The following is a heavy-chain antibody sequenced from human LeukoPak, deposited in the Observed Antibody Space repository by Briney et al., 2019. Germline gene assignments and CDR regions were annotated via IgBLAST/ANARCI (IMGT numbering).Heavy chain of an antibody. CDR2: IYSDGST. CDR3: GRGGGIAMVRGYFDY. V-gene: IGHV3-53*01. CDR1: GVNVSSNY. Sequence: PGGSLGLSCAASGVNVSSNYMSWVRQTPGKGLECVSIIYSDGSTFYADSVKGRFTMSRDNSKNTLYLQINSLRAEDTAVYYCGRGGGIAMVRGYFDYWGEGTLGTVSS. D-gene: IGHD3-10*01. J-gene: IGHJ4*02.